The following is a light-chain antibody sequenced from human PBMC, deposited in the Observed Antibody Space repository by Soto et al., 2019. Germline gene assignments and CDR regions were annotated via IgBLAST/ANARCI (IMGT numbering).Light chain of an antibody. CDR1: QYINTR. Sequence: EIVLTQSPATLSSFPGDRVTLSCRTSQYINTRLAWYQHRPGQAPRLLIYQTSLRAAGIPVRFSGTGSGTDFTLTINNLEPEDFAVYYCQVRTNWSIAFGRGTRLEIK. CDR2: QTS. V-gene: IGKV3-11*01. CDR3: QVRTNWSIA. J-gene: IGKJ5*01.